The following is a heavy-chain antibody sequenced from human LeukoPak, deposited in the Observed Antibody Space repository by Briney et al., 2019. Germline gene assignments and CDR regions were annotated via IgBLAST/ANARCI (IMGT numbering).Heavy chain of an antibody. CDR1: GFTFSSYA. J-gene: IGHJ4*02. V-gene: IGHV3-23*01. Sequence: GGSLRLSCAASGFTFSSYAMSWVRQAPGKGLEWVSAISGSGGSTYYADSVKGRFTISRDNSKNTLYLQMNSLRAEGTAVYYCAKDKIGLRFLEWSYLFDYWGQGTLVTVSS. D-gene: IGHD3-3*01. CDR2: ISGSGGST. CDR3: AKDKIGLRFLEWSYLFDY.